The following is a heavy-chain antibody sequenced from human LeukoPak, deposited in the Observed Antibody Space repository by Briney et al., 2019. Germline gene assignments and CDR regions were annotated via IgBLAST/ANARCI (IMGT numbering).Heavy chain of an antibody. Sequence: SVKVSCRVSRGTFSSYTISWVRQAPGQGLEWMGRIIPILGIANYAQKFQGSFTITADNSTRTAYMELSSLRSEDTAVYYSARELDPNHTFTIPLSSTYYDFWSGYRPPLYYYYMDVWGKGTTVTVSS. J-gene: IGHJ6*03. CDR3: ARELDPNHTFTIPLSSTYYDFWSGYRPPLYYYYMDV. D-gene: IGHD3-3*01. CDR1: RGTFSSYT. V-gene: IGHV1-69*04. CDR2: IIPILGIA.